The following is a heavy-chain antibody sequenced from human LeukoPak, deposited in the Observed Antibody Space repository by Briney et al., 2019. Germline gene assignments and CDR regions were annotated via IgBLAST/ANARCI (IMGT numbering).Heavy chain of an antibody. J-gene: IGHJ6*03. CDR2: IYYSGGT. D-gene: IGHD3-16*01. Sequence: SETLSLTCTVSGGSISSYYWSWIRQPPGKRLEWVGYIYYSGGTNYNPSLKSRVTISVDTSKNQFSLKLSSVTTADTAVYFCARTAGSYAYYYYMDVWGKGTTVTVS. V-gene: IGHV4-59*01. CDR3: ARTAGSYAYYYYMDV. CDR1: GGSISSYY.